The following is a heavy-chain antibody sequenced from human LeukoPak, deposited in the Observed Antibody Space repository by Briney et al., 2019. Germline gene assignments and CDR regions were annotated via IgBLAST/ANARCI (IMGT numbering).Heavy chain of an antibody. CDR1: GYTFSSYT. Sequence: ASVKVSCKASGYTFSSYTISWVRQAPGQGLEWMGWISAYNGDIKYVQKFQGRVTMATDTSTSTAYMELRSLRAEDTAVYYCAKDMSMVRAMGHFDYWGQGTLVTVSS. J-gene: IGHJ4*02. CDR3: AKDMSMVRAMGHFDY. CDR2: ISAYNGDI. V-gene: IGHV1-18*01. D-gene: IGHD3-10*01.